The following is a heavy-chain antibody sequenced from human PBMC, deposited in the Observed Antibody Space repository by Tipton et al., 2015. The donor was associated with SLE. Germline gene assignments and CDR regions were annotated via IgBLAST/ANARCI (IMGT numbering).Heavy chain of an antibody. CDR1: GFTFDDYA. CDR2: ISWNSGSI. CDR3: AIDNWKERAIDS. D-gene: IGHD1-1*01. V-gene: IGHV3-9*01. J-gene: IGHJ4*02. Sequence: SLRLSCAASGFTFDDYAVHWVRQAPGKGLEWVSGISWNSGSIGYADSVKGRFTISRDNAKNSLYLQMNSLRAEDTAIYYCAIDNWKERAIDSWGQGTPVTVSS.